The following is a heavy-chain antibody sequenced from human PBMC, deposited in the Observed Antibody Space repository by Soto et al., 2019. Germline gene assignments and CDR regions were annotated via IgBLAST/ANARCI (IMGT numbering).Heavy chain of an antibody. J-gene: IGHJ2*01. Sequence: EVQLVESGGGLVQPGGSLRLSCAASGFTFSSYDMHWVRQATGKGLEWVSAIGTAGDTYYQGSVKGRFSIVRENAKNSFYLQMNSLRAGDTAVYYCAGVLKEGSILWWYRQGRPYWYFDLWGRGTLVTVSS. CDR2: IGTAGDT. V-gene: IGHV3-13*01. CDR1: GFTFSSYD. D-gene: IGHD2-21*01. CDR3: AGVLKEGSILWWYRQGRPYWYFDL.